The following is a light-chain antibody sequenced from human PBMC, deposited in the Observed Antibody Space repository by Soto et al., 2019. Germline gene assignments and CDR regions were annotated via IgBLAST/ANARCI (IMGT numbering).Light chain of an antibody. Sequence: DTQMTQSPSSLSASVGDRVTITCRASQTISNTLDWYQQRPGKPPNLLIYASSTLQSGVPPRFSGGGSGTEFTLTISSLQPEDFATYYCQQTYSTPITFGQGTRLEIK. V-gene: IGKV1-39*01. CDR3: QQTYSTPIT. CDR1: QTISNT. CDR2: ASS. J-gene: IGKJ5*01.